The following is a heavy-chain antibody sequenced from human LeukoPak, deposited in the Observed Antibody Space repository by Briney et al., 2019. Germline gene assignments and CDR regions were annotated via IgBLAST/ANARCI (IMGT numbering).Heavy chain of an antibody. Sequence: SETLSLTCTVSGGSVSSGSYYWSWLRQPPGKGLEWIGYIYYSGSTNYNPSLKSRVTISVDTSKNQFSLKLSSVTAADTAVYYCARGEFLEWLSPIHYYYYYGMDVWGQGTTVTVSS. V-gene: IGHV4-61*01. CDR3: ARGEFLEWLSPIHYYYYYGMDV. CDR1: GGSVSSGSYY. J-gene: IGHJ6*02. CDR2: IYYSGST. D-gene: IGHD3-3*01.